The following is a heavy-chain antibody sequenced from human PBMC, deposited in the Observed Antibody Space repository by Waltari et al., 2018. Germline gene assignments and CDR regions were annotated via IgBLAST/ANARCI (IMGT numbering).Heavy chain of an antibody. V-gene: IGHV5-51*03. CDR2: INPGDSET. D-gene: IGHD5-18*01. J-gene: IGHJ3*01. CDR1: GYYFPSHW. Sequence: DVQLVQSGAEVKKPGESLNISCKGFGYYFPSHWIAWVCKMPGKGLEGMGIINPGDSETRYSPSFQGQVTFSADKSFSTAYLQWSSMKASDTAIYYCARLDTAPANAFDFWGQGTMVTVSS. CDR3: ARLDTAPANAFDF.